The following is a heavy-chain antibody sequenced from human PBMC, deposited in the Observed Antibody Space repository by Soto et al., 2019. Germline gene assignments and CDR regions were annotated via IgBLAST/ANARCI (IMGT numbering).Heavy chain of an antibody. CDR2: ITPIFGAA. V-gene: IGHV1-69*01. D-gene: IGHD1-1*01. CDR1: GYTFSTYA. CDR3: ASKDNRNALHH. J-gene: IGHJ5*02. Sequence: QVQLVQSGAEVKKPGSSVKVSCKASGYTFSTYAIIWVRQAPGQRLECVGGITPIFGAAEYALRFRGRVTITADESTKAAYMDLSSLTSADTAMYYCASKDNRNALHHWGQGTLVTVSS.